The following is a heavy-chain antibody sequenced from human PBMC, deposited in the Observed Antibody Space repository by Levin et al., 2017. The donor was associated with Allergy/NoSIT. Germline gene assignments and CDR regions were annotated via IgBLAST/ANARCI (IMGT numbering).Heavy chain of an antibody. CDR2: ISAYNGNT. Sequence: GASVKVSCKASGYTFTSYGISWVRQAPGQGLEWMGWISAYNGNTNYAQKLQGRVTMTTDTSTSTAYMELRSLRSDDTAVYYCARYTPPRVAATPFDYWGQGTLVTVSS. V-gene: IGHV1-18*01. CDR1: GYTFTSYG. CDR3: ARYTPPRVAATPFDY. J-gene: IGHJ4*02. D-gene: IGHD2-15*01.